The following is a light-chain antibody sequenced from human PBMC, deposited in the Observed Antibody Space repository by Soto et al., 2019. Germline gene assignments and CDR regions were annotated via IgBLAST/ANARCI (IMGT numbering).Light chain of an antibody. CDR3: QQRTNWIFT. CDR2: DAS. CDR1: QSVSNY. Sequence: EVVLTQSPATLSLSPGERATLSCRASQSVSNYLAWYQQKPGQAPRPLIYDASNRATGIPVRFSGSGSGTDFTLNICSLEPEDFAVYYCQQRTNWIFTFGPGTRVDIK. J-gene: IGKJ3*01. V-gene: IGKV3-11*01.